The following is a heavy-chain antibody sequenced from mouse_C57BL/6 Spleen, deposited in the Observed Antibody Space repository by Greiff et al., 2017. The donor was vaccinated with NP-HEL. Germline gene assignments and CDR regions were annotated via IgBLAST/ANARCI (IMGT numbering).Heavy chain of an antibody. D-gene: IGHD1-1*01. J-gene: IGHJ4*01. CDR1: GFSLTSYG. CDR3: ARQDDYYGSSSYYYAMDY. CDR2: IWSDGST. V-gene: IGHV2-6-1*01. Sequence: VKLVESGPGLVAPSQSLSITCTVSGFSLTSYGVHWVRQPPGKGLEWLVVIWSDGSTTYNSALKSRLSISKDNSKSQVFLKMNSLQTDDTAMYYCARQDDYYGSSSYYYAMDYWGQGTSVTVSS.